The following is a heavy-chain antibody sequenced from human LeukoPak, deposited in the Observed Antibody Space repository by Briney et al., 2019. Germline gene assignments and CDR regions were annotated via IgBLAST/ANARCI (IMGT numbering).Heavy chain of an antibody. CDR1: GFTFSSYS. J-gene: IGHJ4*02. V-gene: IGHV3-21*01. D-gene: IGHD3-10*01. CDR3: ASDVSSGSYYHY. CDR2: ISSSSSYI. Sequence: GGSLRLSCAASGFTFSSYSMNWVRQAPGKGLEWVSSISSSSSYIYYADSVKGRFTISRDNAKNSLYLQMNSLRAEDTAVCYCASDVSSGSYYHYWGQGTLVTVSS.